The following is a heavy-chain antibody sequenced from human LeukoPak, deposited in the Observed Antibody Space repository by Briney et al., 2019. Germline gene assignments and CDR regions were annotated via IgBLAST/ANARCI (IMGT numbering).Heavy chain of an antibody. CDR1: GFTFSSYW. Sequence: GGSLRLSCAATGFTFSSYWMHWVRQAPGKGLVWVSRIDTDGSDTTYADSVKGRFTISRDNAKNTLYLQLNSLRGEDTAVYYCARDRYPSAREFDYWGQGTLVTVSS. J-gene: IGHJ4*02. CDR2: IDTDGSDT. CDR3: ARDRYPSAREFDY. D-gene: IGHD1-1*01. V-gene: IGHV3-74*01.